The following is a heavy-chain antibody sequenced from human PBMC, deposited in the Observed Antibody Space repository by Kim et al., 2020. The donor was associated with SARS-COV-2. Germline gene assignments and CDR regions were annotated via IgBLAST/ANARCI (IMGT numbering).Heavy chain of an antibody. V-gene: IGHV1-18*01. J-gene: IGHJ3*02. CDR3: AVDIVATILRNAFDI. D-gene: IGHD5-12*01. Sequence: QKLQGRVTMTTDTSTSTAYMELRSLRSDDTAVYYCAVDIVATILRNAFDIWGQGTMVTVSS.